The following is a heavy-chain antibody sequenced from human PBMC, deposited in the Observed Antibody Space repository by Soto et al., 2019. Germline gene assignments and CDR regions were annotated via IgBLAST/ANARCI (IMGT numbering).Heavy chain of an antibody. J-gene: IGHJ6*02. CDR3: ARVSGSYYYGMDV. V-gene: IGHV4-59*12. CDR1: GGSISSYY. CDR2: IYHSGST. Sequence: ETLSLTCTVSGGSISSYYWSWIRQPPGRGLEWIGEIYHSGSTNFNPSLKSRVTISVDKSKNQFSLKLNSVTAADTAVYYCARVSGSYYYGMDVWGQGTTVTVSS.